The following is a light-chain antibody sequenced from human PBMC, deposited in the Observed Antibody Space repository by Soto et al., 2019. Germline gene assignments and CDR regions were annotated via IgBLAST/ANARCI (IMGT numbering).Light chain of an antibody. J-gene: IGKJ1*01. CDR2: DAS. CDR1: QSVSSY. CDR3: QQRSNWPPWT. Sequence: EIVLTQSPATLSLSPGERATLSCRASQSVSSYLAWYQQKPGQAPRLLIYDASNRATGIPARFSGSGSGTYFTLTIRSLESEDFAVYYCQQRSNWPPWTFGQGTKVEIK. V-gene: IGKV3-11*01.